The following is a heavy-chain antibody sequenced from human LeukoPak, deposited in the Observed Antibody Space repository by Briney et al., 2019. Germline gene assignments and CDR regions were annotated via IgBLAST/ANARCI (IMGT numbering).Heavy chain of an antibody. CDR2: INHSGST. J-gene: IGHJ4*02. CDR1: GGSFSGYY. D-gene: IGHD5-18*01. V-gene: IGHV4-34*01. CDR3: ARSEGVYVDTAMVTGTLFDY. Sequence: SETLSLTCAVYGGSFSGYYWSWIRQPPGKGLEWIGEINHSGSTNYNPSLKSRVTISVDTSKNQFSLKLSSVTAADTAVYYCARSEGVYVDTAMVTGTLFDYWGQGTLVTVSS.